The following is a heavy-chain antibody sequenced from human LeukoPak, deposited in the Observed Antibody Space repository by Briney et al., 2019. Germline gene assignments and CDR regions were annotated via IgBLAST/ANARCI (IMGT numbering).Heavy chain of an antibody. D-gene: IGHD2-2*01. CDR1: GYTFTGYY. Sequence: AXXXXSCKASGYTFTGYYMHWVRQAPGQGIEWMGRINPNSGGTNYAQKFQGRVTMNRDTSISTAYMELSRLRSDDTAVYYCARTKSSTSLLANYWGQGTLVTVSS. V-gene: IGHV1-2*06. CDR3: ARTKSSTSLLANY. J-gene: IGHJ4*02. CDR2: INPNSGGT.